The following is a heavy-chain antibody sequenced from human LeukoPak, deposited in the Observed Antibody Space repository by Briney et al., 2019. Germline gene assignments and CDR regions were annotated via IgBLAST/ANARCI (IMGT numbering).Heavy chain of an antibody. V-gene: IGHV3-30-3*01. CDR3: ARSFARYYYGSGSYP. CDR2: ISYDGSNK. Sequence: GGSLRLSCAASGFTFSSYAMHWVRQAPGKGLEWVAVISYDGSNKYYADSVKGRFTISRDNSKNTLYLQMNSLRAEDTAVYYCARSFARYYYGSGSYPWGQGTLVTVSS. CDR1: GFTFSSYA. D-gene: IGHD3-10*01. J-gene: IGHJ5*02.